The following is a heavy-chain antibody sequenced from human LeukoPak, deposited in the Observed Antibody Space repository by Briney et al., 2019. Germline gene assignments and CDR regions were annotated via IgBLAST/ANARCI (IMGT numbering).Heavy chain of an antibody. Sequence: GASVKVSCRASGYDFINYGISWVRQAPGQGLEWMGWRSIYNGNTDYKLQGRVTMTTDTYTSTAYMEVRSLRSDDTAVYYCARGGPFPSGSSSREYYLDYWGQGTLVTVSS. D-gene: IGHD6-6*01. V-gene: IGHV1-18*01. CDR3: ARGGPFPSGSSSREYYLDY. CDR2: RSIYNGNT. CDR1: GYDFINYG. J-gene: IGHJ4*02.